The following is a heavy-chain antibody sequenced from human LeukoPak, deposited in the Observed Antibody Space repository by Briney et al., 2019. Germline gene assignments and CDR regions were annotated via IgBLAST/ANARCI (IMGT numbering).Heavy chain of an antibody. CDR1: GFTFSSYA. V-gene: IGHV3-30*01. D-gene: IGHD2-15*01. Sequence: GGSLRLSCAASGFTFSSYAMHWVRQAPGKGLEWVAVISYDGSNKYYADSVKGRFTISRGNSKNTLYLQMNSLRAEDTAVYYCAKYSSAHWGQGTLVTVSS. CDR3: AKYSSAH. CDR2: ISYDGSNK. J-gene: IGHJ4*02.